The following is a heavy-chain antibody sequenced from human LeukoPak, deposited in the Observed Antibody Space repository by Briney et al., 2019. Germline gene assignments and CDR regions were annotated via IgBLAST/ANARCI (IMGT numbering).Heavy chain of an antibody. CDR3: AKDQGFSYYYLDY. Sequence: GGSLRLSCAVSGFTYNSHAMSWVRQAPGKGLEWVSGISANGANTYYTDSVRGRFTISRDNSKNTVYLQMSSLSAEDTAIYYCAKDQGFSYYYLDYWGQGILVTVSS. D-gene: IGHD5-18*01. V-gene: IGHV3-23*01. CDR1: GFTYNSHA. CDR2: ISANGANT. J-gene: IGHJ4*02.